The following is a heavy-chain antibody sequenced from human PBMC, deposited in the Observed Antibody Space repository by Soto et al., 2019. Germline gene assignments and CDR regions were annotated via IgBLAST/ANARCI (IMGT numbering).Heavy chain of an antibody. Sequence: KNSEASVKVSCKASGYTFTSYDINWVRQATGQGLEWMGWMNPNSGNTGYAQKFQGRVTMTRNTSISTAYMELSSLRSEDTAVYYCARSPRLLSRKYCSSTSCYFAKFLCTGYYMDVWGKGTTVTVSS. CDR2: MNPNSGNT. CDR3: ARSPRLLSRKYCSSTSCYFAKFLCTGYYMDV. D-gene: IGHD2-2*01. J-gene: IGHJ6*03. CDR1: GYTFTSYD. V-gene: IGHV1-8*01.